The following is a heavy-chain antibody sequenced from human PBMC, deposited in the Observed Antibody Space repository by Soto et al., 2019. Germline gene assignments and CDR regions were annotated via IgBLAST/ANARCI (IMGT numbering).Heavy chain of an antibody. D-gene: IGHD5-12*01. V-gene: IGHV1-18*04. Sequence: ASVKVSCKASGYTFTSYGISWVRQAPGQGLEWMGWISAYNGNTNYAQKLQGRVTMTTDTSTSTAYMELRSLRSDDTAVYYCATSRWLHYCYYGMDVWGQGTTVTVSS. CDR3: ATSRWLHYCYYGMDV. J-gene: IGHJ6*02. CDR1: GYTFTSYG. CDR2: ISAYNGNT.